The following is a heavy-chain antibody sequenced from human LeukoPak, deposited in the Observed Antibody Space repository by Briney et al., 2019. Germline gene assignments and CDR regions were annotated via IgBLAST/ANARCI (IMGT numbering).Heavy chain of an antibody. J-gene: IGHJ6*01. D-gene: IGHD3-3*01. V-gene: IGHV1-18*01. CDR2: ISAYNGNT. CDR1: GYTFTSYG. Sequence: GASVKVSCKASGYTFTSYGISWVRQAPGQGREWRGWISAYNGNTNDVQKLHGRVTMTPDTSTSTEYMELRSLRSEDPAVYYCARDHTPILRFLEWSRYGMDVWGQGSTVTVSS. CDR3: ARDHTPILRFLEWSRYGMDV.